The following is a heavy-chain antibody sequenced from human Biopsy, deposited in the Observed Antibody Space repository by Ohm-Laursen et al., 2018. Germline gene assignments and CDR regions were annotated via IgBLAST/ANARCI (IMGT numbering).Heavy chain of an antibody. Sequence: SLRLSCAAAGFGMYAMHWVRQPPGKGLEWLAVIAYDGSNKYYAESVKGRFTISRDRSRDTVHLQMNSLRYEDTALYYCAKDGGQRLGGAFDIWGHGTMVSVSS. V-gene: IGHV3-30*18. D-gene: IGHD6-25*01. CDR3: AKDGGQRLGGAFDI. CDR1: GFGMYA. CDR2: IAYDGSNK. J-gene: IGHJ3*02.